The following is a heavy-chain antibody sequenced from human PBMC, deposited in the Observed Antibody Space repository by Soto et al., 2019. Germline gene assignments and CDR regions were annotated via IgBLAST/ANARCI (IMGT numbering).Heavy chain of an antibody. CDR2: ISAEYGNT. J-gene: IGHJ4*02. Sequence: QVQLVQSGAEVKKPGASVNVSCKASDYSFIDYGISWVRQAPGQGLEWMGWISAEYGNTNYAQTFQGRVTMTTDTSTSTAYMELRSLTSDDTAVYFCVLDSRSFRVNQLFDNWGQGTLVTVAS. V-gene: IGHV1-18*04. D-gene: IGHD6-6*01. CDR3: VLDSRSFRVNQLFDN. CDR1: DYSFIDYG.